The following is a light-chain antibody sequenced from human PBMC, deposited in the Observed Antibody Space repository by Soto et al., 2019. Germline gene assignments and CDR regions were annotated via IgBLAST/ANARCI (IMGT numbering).Light chain of an antibody. CDR3: QQYAASPIT. CDR2: GAS. V-gene: IGKV3-20*01. CDR1: QSVAKNY. J-gene: IGKJ4*01. Sequence: EIVLTQSPGTLSLSPGERATLSCRASQSVAKNYLAWYQRKPGQAPRLLVYGASSRATGIPDRFSGSGSGTAFALTISRLEPEDFAVFYCQQYAASPITYGGGTKVEIK.